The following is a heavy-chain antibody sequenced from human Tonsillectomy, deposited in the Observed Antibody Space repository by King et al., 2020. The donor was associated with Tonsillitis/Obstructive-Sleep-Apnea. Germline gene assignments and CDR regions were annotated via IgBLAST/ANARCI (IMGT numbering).Heavy chain of an antibody. CDR1: GYSISSGYY. J-gene: IGHJ4*02. Sequence: QLQESGPGLVKPSETLSLTCTVSGYSISSGYYWGWIRQPPGKGLEWIGSIYHSGSTYYNPSLKSRVTISVDTSKNQFSLKLSSVTAADTAVYYCARGPYSDFWSGYHLYWGQGILVTVSS. CDR2: IYHSGST. D-gene: IGHD3-3*01. CDR3: ARGPYSDFWSGYHLY. V-gene: IGHV4-38-2*02.